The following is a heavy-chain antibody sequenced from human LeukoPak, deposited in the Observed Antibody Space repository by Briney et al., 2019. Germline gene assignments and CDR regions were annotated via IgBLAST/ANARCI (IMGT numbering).Heavy chain of an antibody. D-gene: IGHD2-15*01. CDR1: AFTFSSYA. Sequence: AGSLRLSCAASAFTFSSYAMSWLRQAPGQGGGWGWAISGSGGSTYYADSVKGRFTISRDNSKNTLYLQMNSLRAEDTAVYYCAKDEGFLDYWGQGTLVTVSS. CDR3: AKDEGFLDY. J-gene: IGHJ4*02. V-gene: IGHV3-23*01. CDR2: ISGSGGST.